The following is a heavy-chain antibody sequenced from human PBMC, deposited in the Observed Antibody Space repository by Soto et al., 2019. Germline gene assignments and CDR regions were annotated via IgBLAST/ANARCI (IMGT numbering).Heavy chain of an antibody. CDR1: GGSISSYY. J-gene: IGHJ5*02. V-gene: IGHV4-59*01. Sequence: PSETLSLTCTVSGGSISSYYRSWIRQPPGKGLEWIGYIYYSGSTNYNPSLKSRVTISVDTSKNQFSLKLSSVTAADTAVYYCARGKGRGTNWFDPWGQGTLVTVSS. CDR2: IYYSGST. D-gene: IGHD3-10*01. CDR3: ARGKGRGTNWFDP.